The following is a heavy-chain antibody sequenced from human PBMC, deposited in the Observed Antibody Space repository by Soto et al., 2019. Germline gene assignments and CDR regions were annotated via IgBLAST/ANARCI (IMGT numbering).Heavy chain of an antibody. CDR3: ARHPHNIVLMVYSNPPDY. D-gene: IGHD2-8*01. V-gene: IGHV3-30-3*01. Sequence: GGSLRLSCTASGFTFSSYAMHWVRQAPGKGLEWVAILSYDGTKEYYADSVKGRFTISRDNSGNTLYLQMNSLRAEDTAVYYCARHPHNIVLMVYSNPPDYWGQGTLVTVSS. J-gene: IGHJ4*02. CDR1: GFTFSSYA. CDR2: LSYDGTKE.